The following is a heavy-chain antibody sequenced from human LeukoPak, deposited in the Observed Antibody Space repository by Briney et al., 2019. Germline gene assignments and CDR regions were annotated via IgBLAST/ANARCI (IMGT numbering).Heavy chain of an antibody. D-gene: IGHD1-14*01. CDR1: GFTFSSYW. CDR2: INSDGSST. Sequence: PGGSLRLSCAASGFTFSSYWMHWVRQVPGRGLVWVSRINSDGSSTNYADSVKGRFTISRDNAKNTLYLQMNSLRAEDTAVFYCARGAPNTGGYRVDVWGQGTTVTVSS. J-gene: IGHJ6*02. V-gene: IGHV3-74*01. CDR3: ARGAPNTGGYRVDV.